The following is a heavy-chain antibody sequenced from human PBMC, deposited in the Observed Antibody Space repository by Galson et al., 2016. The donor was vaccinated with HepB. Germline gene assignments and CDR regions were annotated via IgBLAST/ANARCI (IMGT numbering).Heavy chain of an antibody. J-gene: IGHJ4*02. Sequence: SLRLSCAASGFTFSSYGMHWVRQAPGKGLEWVAVIWYDGGDKYYADSVKGRFTISRDNSKNTLYLQMSSLRAEDTAVYYCAREGGYDFWSGYSFRVWSLDYWGQGTLVTVSS. CDR3: AREGGYDFWSGYSFRVWSLDY. CDR2: IWYDGGDK. V-gene: IGHV3-33*01. CDR1: GFTFSSYG. D-gene: IGHD3-3*01.